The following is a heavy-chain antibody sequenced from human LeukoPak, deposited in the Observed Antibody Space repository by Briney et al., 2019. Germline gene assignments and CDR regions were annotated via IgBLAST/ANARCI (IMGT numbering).Heavy chain of an antibody. CDR1: GFTVSSNY. D-gene: IGHD7-27*01. CDR2: IYSGGST. Sequence: PGGSLRLSCAASGFTVSSNYMSWVRQAPGKGLEWVSVIYSGGSTYYADSVKGRFNISRHNSKNTLYLQMNSLRAEDTAVYYCAREKINWGSRGAFDIWGQGTMVTVSS. V-gene: IGHV3-53*04. J-gene: IGHJ3*02. CDR3: AREKINWGSRGAFDI.